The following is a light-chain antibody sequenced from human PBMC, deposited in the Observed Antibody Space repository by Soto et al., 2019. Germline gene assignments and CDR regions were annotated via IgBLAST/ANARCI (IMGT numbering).Light chain of an antibody. J-gene: IGKJ3*01. CDR3: HQRSTWPFT. Sequence: EIVLTQSPATLSLSTGERATLSCRASQSISSYLALYQQKPDRAHMLLIYDAYNRANVIPSRFSGSGSWTDFTLTISSLEPHDFAVYSCHQRSTWPFTFGPGTKVAIK. CDR1: QSISSY. CDR2: DAY. V-gene: IGKV3-11*01.